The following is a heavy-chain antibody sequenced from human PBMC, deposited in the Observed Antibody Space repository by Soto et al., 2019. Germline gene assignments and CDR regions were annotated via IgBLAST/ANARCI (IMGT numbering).Heavy chain of an antibody. Sequence: EVHLVESGGGLVQPGGSLRLSCVASRFAFDAYWMHWVRQVPGEGPVWVSRIDYDGTTTTYADSVKGRFTISRDNAKNTLYLQMNSLRAEDTGVYYCTRGPRPSSAGTGAYWGQGTLVTVSS. CDR2: IDYDGTTT. CDR1: RFAFDAYW. CDR3: TRGPRPSSAGTGAY. J-gene: IGHJ4*02. D-gene: IGHD6-13*01. V-gene: IGHV3-74*01.